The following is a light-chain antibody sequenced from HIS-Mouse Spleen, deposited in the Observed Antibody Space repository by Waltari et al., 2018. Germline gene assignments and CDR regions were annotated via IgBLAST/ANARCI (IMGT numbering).Light chain of an antibody. J-gene: IGKJ1*01. CDR3: QQDYNSWT. Sequence: EIVMTQSPATLSLSPWERATLTCRASQSVSSSYLSWYQQKPGQAPMPLIFGASTRATGIPARFSGSGSGTDFTLTISSLQPEDFAVYYCQQDYNSWTFGQGTKVEIK. CDR2: GAS. V-gene: IGKV3D-7*01. CDR1: QSVSSSY.